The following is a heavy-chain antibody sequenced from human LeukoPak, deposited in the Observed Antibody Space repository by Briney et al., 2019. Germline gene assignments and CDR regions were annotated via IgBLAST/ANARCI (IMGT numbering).Heavy chain of an antibody. CDR2: ISSSSSYI. Sequence: PGGSLRLSCAASGFTFSGYSMNWVRQAPGKGLEWVSSISSSSSYIYYADSVKGRFTISRDNAKNSLYLQMNSLRAEDTAVYYCARDAGYDFWSGYYTDYWGQGTLVTVSS. CDR1: GFTFSGYS. D-gene: IGHD3-3*01. V-gene: IGHV3-21*01. CDR3: ARDAGYDFWSGYYTDY. J-gene: IGHJ4*02.